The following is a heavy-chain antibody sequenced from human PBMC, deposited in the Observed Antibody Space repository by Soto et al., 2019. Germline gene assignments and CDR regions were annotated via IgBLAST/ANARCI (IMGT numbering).Heavy chain of an antibody. CDR2: IYYSGST. CDR3: ARQRTTVVTPAYFDM. J-gene: IGHJ4*02. Sequence: SETLSLTGTVTGDSISSRSYYWGLIRQPPGKGLEWIGSIYYSGSTYNNPSLRSRVSMSIDTSKDQFSLKLKSVTAADTALYFCARQRTTVVTPAYFDMWGPGSLLPVSS. V-gene: IGHV4-39*01. CDR1: GDSISSRSYY. D-gene: IGHD2-21*02.